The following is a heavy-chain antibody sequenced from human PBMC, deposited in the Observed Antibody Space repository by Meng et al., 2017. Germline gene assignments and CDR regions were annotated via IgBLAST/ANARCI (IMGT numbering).Heavy chain of an antibody. CDR1: GFSLSTSGVG. CDR3: ARISPYSSGWYFDY. CDR2: IYWDDDK. J-gene: IGHJ4*02. V-gene: IGHV2-70*01. Sequence: SGPTLVKPTQTLTLTCTFSGFSLSTSGVGVGWIRQPPGKALEWLALIYWDDDKFYSTSLKTRLTISKDTSKNQVVLTMTNMDPVDTATYYCARISPYSSGWYFDYWGQGTLVTVSS. D-gene: IGHD6-19*01.